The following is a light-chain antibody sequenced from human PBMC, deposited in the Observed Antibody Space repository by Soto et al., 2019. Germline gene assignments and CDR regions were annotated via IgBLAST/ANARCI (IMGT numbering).Light chain of an antibody. CDR2: GAS. J-gene: IGKJ4*01. CDR1: QTVNSRF. V-gene: IGKV3-20*01. CDR3: QLYNNWPLT. Sequence: EIVLTQSPDTLSLSPGERATLSCRASQTVNSRFLAWYQQKPGQAPRLLIYGASTRATGIPDRFSGSGSGTDFTLTISRLEPEDFAVYYCQLYNNWPLTFGGGTKVEIK.